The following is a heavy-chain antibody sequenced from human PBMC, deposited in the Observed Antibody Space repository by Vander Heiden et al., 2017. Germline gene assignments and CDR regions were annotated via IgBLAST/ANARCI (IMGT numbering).Heavy chain of an antibody. CDR2: IYYSGST. J-gene: IGHJ5*02. CDR1: GGSVSRDGYY. D-gene: IGHD3-3*01. Sequence: QVQLQESGPGLVKPSETLSLTCSVSGGSVSRDGYYWTWIRQPPGKGLEWIGYIYYSGSTNYNPSLNSRVSISVDTSKNHFSLKLTSVTAADTAVYYCAREALRFSYNWFDPWGQGTLVIVSS. V-gene: IGHV4-61*03. CDR3: AREALRFSYNWFDP.